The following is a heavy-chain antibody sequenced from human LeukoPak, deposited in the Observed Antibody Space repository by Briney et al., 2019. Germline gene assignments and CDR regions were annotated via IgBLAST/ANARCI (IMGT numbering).Heavy chain of an antibody. CDR2: ISGSGGST. Sequence: GGSLRLSCAASAFTFSTYAMSWVRQAPGKGLEWVSAISGSGGSTYYADSLKGRFTISRDNSKNTLYLQMNSLRAEDTAIYYCAKEIPYYYDSSNYYPIFDYWGQGTLVTVSS. CDR1: AFTFSTYA. D-gene: IGHD3-22*01. J-gene: IGHJ4*02. CDR3: AKEIPYYYDSSNYYPIFDY. V-gene: IGHV3-23*01.